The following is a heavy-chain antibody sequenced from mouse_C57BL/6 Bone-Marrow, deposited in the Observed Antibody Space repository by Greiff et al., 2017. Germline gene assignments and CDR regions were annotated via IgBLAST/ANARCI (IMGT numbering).Heavy chain of an antibody. Sequence: VQLQQSGAELVRPGSSVKMSCKTSGYTFTSYGINWVKQRPGQGLEWIGYIYIGNGYTEYNEKFMGKATLTSDTSSSTAYMQLSSLTSVDSAIYFCARSSFDYYGSSFWFAYWGQGTLVTVSA. V-gene: IGHV1-58*01. CDR1: GYTFTSYG. CDR3: ARSSFDYYGSSFWFAY. D-gene: IGHD1-1*01. J-gene: IGHJ3*01. CDR2: IYIGNGYT.